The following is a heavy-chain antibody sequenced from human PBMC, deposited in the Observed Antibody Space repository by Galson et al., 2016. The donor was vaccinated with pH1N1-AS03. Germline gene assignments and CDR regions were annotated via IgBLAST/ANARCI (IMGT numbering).Heavy chain of an antibody. V-gene: IGHV3-15*01. J-gene: IGHJ4*02. CDR2: IKSKTDGGTT. CDR3: ARKYYDFWSYYYDL. CDR1: GITFSDAW. Sequence: SLRLSCAASGITFSDAWMSWVRQTPGGGLEWVGRIKSKTDGGTTDYAAPVQGRFAISRDDSKNTLFLQMNSLTTEDTAVYYCARKYYDFWSYYYDLWGQGTLVTVSS. D-gene: IGHD3-3*01.